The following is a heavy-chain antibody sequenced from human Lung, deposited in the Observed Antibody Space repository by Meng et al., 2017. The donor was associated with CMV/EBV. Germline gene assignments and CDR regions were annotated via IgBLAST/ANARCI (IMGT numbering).Heavy chain of an antibody. J-gene: IGHJ1*01. V-gene: IGHV4-4*02. CDR2: IPHRGSS. D-gene: IGHD3-10*01. Sequence: QVQLRESGPALVKPSETLSLPCAASGDSTTNHNWWAWVRQPPGKGLEWIGEIPHRGSSAYNPSLKSRVSMSIDKSKNQFSLKLTSVTAADTAVYHCLRRSGGSVWGQGTLVTVSS. CDR3: LRRSGGSV. CDR1: GDSTTNHNW.